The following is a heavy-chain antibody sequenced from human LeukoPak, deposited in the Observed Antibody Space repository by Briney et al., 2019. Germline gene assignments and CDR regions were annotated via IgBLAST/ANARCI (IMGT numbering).Heavy chain of an antibody. CDR3: AREYDLRYYGMDV. J-gene: IGHJ6*02. CDR2: ISAYNGNT. D-gene: IGHD3-3*01. V-gene: IGHV1-18*01. Sequence: ASVKVSCKASGYIFTSYGISWVRQAPGQGLEWMGWISAYNGNTNYAQKLQGRVTMTADTSTSTAYMELRSLRSDDTAVYYCAREYDLRYYGMDVWGQGTTVTVSS. CDR1: GYIFTSYG.